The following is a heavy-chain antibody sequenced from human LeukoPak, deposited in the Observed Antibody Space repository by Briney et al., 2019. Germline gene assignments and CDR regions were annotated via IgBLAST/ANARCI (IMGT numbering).Heavy chain of an antibody. Sequence: SETLSLTCTVSGSSISSYYWSWIRQPPGKGLEWIGYIYYSGSTNYNPSLKSRVTISVDTSKNQFSLKLSSVTAADTAVYYCARGGVRYGSGWWGWFDPWGQGTLVTVSS. J-gene: IGHJ5*02. CDR2: IYYSGST. CDR1: GSSISSYY. D-gene: IGHD6-19*01. CDR3: ARGGVRYGSGWWGWFDP. V-gene: IGHV4-59*01.